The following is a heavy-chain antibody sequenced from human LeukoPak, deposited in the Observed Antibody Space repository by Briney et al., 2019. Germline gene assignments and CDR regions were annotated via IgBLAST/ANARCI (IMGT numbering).Heavy chain of an antibody. Sequence: ASVKVSCKASGYTFTSYDINWVRQAPGQGLEWMGWINPNSGGTNYAQKFQGRVTMTRDTSISTAYMELSRLRSDDTAVYYCARVGNSSSWNYWFDPWGQGTLVTVSS. CDR1: GYTFTSYD. V-gene: IGHV1-2*02. D-gene: IGHD6-13*01. CDR2: INPNSGGT. J-gene: IGHJ5*02. CDR3: ARVGNSSSWNYWFDP.